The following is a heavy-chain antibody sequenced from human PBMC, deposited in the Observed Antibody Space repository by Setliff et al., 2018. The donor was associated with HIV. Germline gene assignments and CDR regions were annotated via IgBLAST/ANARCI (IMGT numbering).Heavy chain of an antibody. J-gene: IGHJ4*02. D-gene: IGHD3-16*01. CDR3: ARVPLSSPSRPGGYFDY. CDR1: GGSISTYY. CDR2: IYFTGSS. Sequence: SETLSLTCTVSGGSISTYYWSWIRQPPGKGLEWIGSIYFTGSSDNNPSLKSRVTLSVDTSKHQFSLKLNSVTAADTAVYYCARVPLSSPSRPGGYFDYWGQGTLVTVSS. V-gene: IGHV4-59*12.